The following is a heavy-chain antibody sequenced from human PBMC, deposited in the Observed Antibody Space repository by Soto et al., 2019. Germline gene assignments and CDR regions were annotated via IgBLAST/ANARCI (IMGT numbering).Heavy chain of an antibody. CDR3: AAGEYYDFWSGYYFDY. Sequence: GASVKVSCKASGFTFTSSAVQWVRQARGQRLEWIGWIVVGSGNTNYAQKFQERVTITRDMSTSTAYMELSSLRSEDTAVYYCAAGEYYDFWSGYYFDYWGQGTLVTVSS. CDR2: IVVGSGNT. V-gene: IGHV1-58*01. D-gene: IGHD3-3*01. J-gene: IGHJ4*02. CDR1: GFTFTSSA.